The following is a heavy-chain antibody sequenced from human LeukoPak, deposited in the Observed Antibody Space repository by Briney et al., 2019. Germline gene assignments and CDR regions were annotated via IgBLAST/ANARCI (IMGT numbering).Heavy chain of an antibody. D-gene: IGHD3-3*01. V-gene: IGHV4-4*07. Sequence: SETLSLTCTVSGGSIRSYYWSWIRQPAGKGLEWIGRIYTSGSTNYNPSLKSRVTISVDTSKNQFSLKLSSVTAADTAVYYCARESWLTIFGVVTPNLDYWGQGTLVTVSS. CDR1: GGSIRSYY. J-gene: IGHJ4*02. CDR2: IYTSGST. CDR3: ARESWLTIFGVVTPNLDY.